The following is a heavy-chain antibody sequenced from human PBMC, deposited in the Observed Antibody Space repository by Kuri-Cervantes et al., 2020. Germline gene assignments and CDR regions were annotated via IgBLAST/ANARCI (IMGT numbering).Heavy chain of an antibody. Sequence: ASVKVSCKASGYTFINYGISWVRQAPGQGLEWMGWISAYNGNTNYAQKSQGRVTMTTDTSTTTAYMELRSLRSDDTAVYYCARDNRYVGAAGDYWGQGTLVTVSS. D-gene: IGHD6-13*01. CDR1: GYTFINYG. CDR2: ISAYNGNT. CDR3: ARDNRYVGAAGDY. J-gene: IGHJ4*02. V-gene: IGHV1-18*01.